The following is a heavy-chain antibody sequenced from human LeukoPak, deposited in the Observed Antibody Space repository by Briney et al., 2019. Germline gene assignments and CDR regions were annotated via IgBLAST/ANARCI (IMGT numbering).Heavy chain of an antibody. J-gene: IGHJ4*02. CDR1: GGSISSYY. CDR3: AIGYCSGGSCYYTPFDY. CDR2: IYTSGST. D-gene: IGHD2-15*01. Sequence: PSETLSLTCTVSGGSISSYYWSWIRQPAGKGLEWIGRIYTSGSTNYNPSLKSRVTMSVDTSKNQFSLKLSSVTAADTAVYYCAIGYCSGGSCYYTPFDYWGQGTLVTVSS. V-gene: IGHV4-4*07.